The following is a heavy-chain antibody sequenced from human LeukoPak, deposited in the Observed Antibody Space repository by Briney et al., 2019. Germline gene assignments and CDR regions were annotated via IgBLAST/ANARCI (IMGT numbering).Heavy chain of an antibody. CDR2: INPNSGGT. CDR1: GYTFTGYY. J-gene: IGHJ6*02. V-gene: IGHV1-2*06. D-gene: IGHD4-23*01. Sequence: GASVKVSCKASGYTFTGYYMHWVRQAPGQGLEWMGRINPNSGGTNYAQKFQGRVTMTRDTSISTAYMELSRLRSDDTAVYYCALFTVAPVANYYYYGMDVWGQGTTVTVSS. CDR3: ALFTVAPVANYYYYGMDV.